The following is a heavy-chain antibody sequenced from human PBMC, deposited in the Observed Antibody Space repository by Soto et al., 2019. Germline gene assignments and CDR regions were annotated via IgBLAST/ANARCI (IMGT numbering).Heavy chain of an antibody. V-gene: IGHV1-46*01. CDR2: INPSGGST. Sequence: QVQLVQSGAEVKKPGASVKVSCKASGYTFTSYYMHWVRQAPGQGLEWMGIINPSGGSTSYAQKFQGRVTLTRETSQGPVTRGRRGRRSGDPAVFSGGGPLTLPPPLGYWGQGTLVTVSS. CDR3: GGPLTLPPPLGY. J-gene: IGHJ4*02. D-gene: IGHD3-16*01. CDR1: GYTFTSYY.